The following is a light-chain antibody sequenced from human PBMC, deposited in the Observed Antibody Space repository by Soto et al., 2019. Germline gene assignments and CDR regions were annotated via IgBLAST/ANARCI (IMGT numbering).Light chain of an antibody. V-gene: IGKV3-11*01. Sequence: EIVLTQSPGTLSLSPGERATLSCRASQSVTNNYLAWYQQKPSQAPRLLIFGASNRATGVPARFSGSGSGTDFTLTISDLEPADFGLYSCQQRLNWPPGFGQVTKADIK. J-gene: IGKJ1*01. CDR3: QQRLNWPPG. CDR2: GAS. CDR1: QSVTNNY.